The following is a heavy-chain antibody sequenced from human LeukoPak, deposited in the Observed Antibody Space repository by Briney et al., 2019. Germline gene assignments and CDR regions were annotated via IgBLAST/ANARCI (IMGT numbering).Heavy chain of an antibody. J-gene: IGHJ4*02. D-gene: IGHD3-22*01. CDR2: IYHSGST. Sequence: SETLSLTCAVSGGSISSGGYSWSWIRQPPGKGLEWIGYIYHSGSTYYNPSLKSRVTISVDRSKNQFSPKLSSVTAADTAVYYCARPNDSSGYQYYFDYWGQGTLVTVSS. V-gene: IGHV4-30-2*01. CDR3: ARPNDSSGYQYYFDY. CDR1: GGSISSGGYS.